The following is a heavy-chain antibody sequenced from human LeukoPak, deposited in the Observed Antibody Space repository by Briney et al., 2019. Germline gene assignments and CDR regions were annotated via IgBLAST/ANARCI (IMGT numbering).Heavy chain of an antibody. D-gene: IGHD3-9*01. CDR2: IYSGGST. CDR3: ARDGDILTGFGDDY. Sequence: GGSLRLSCAASGFTVSSNYMSWVRQAPGKGLEWVSVIYSGGSTYYADSVKGRFTISRDNSKNTLYLQMNSLRAEDTAVYYCARDGDILTGFGDDYWGQGTLVTVSS. V-gene: IGHV3-66*01. J-gene: IGHJ4*02. CDR1: GFTVSSNY.